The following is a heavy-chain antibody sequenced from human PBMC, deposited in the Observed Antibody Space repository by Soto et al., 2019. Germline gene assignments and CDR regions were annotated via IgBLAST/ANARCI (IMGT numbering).Heavy chain of an antibody. CDR1: GFIFSSYS. Sequence: QVQLVESGGGVVQPGRSLRLSCAASGFIFSSYSMHWVRQAPGKGLEWVAIISNDGSNKYYVDSVKGRFTISRDNSNNTLSLQMNSLRAEDTAVYYCARDQFLAAFDIWGQGTMVTVSS. V-gene: IGHV3-30-3*01. CDR2: ISNDGSNK. CDR3: ARDQFLAAFDI. J-gene: IGHJ3*02. D-gene: IGHD2-21*01.